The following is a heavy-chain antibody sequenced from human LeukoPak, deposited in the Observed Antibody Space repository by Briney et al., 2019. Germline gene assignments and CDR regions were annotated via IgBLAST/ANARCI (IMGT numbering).Heavy chain of an antibody. D-gene: IGHD3-9*01. Sequence: PSETLSLTCAVYSGSFSGYYWSWIRLTPGKGLEWIGEIKDGGITNYNPSLRSRVTISKDTSNNQMSLNLHSATAADTAVYYCVRGLRYYYYYYMDVWGKGTTVTVSS. V-gene: IGHV4-34*01. CDR2: IKDGGIT. CDR1: SGSFSGYY. CDR3: VRGLRYYYYYYMDV. J-gene: IGHJ6*03.